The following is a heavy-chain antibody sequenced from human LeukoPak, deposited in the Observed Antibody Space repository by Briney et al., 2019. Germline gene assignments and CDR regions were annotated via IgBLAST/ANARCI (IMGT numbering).Heavy chain of an antibody. CDR2: INHSGST. CDR3: ARHLGYCSSTSCYGVFDY. J-gene: IGHJ4*02. CDR1: GGSISSYY. V-gene: IGHV4-34*01. Sequence: SETLSLTCTVSGGSISSYYWSWIRQPPGKGLEWIGEINHSGSTNYNPSLKSRVTISVDTSKNQFSLKLSSVTAADTAVYYCARHLGYCSSTSCYGVFDYWGQGTLVTVSS. D-gene: IGHD2-2*01.